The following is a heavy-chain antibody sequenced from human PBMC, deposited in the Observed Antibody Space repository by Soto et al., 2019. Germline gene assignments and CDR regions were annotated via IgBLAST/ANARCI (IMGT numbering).Heavy chain of an antibody. CDR1: GYTFTSYG. CDR3: ARTLRYFDWTNAFDI. D-gene: IGHD3-9*01. Sequence: ASVKVSCKASGYTFTSYGLSWVRQAPGQGLEWMGWISAYNGNTNYAQKLQGRVTMTTDTSTSTAYMELRSLRSDDTAVYYCARTLRYFDWTNAFDIWGQGTMVTVSS. CDR2: ISAYNGNT. V-gene: IGHV1-18*04. J-gene: IGHJ3*02.